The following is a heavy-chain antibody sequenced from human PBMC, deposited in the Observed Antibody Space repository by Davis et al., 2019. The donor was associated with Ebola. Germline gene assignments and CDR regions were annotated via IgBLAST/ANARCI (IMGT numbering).Heavy chain of an antibody. CDR2: ISDDGSST. J-gene: IGHJ4*02. Sequence: GESLKISCGTSGFTFSSYYMHWVRQAPGKGLVWVSRISDDGSSTHYADSVKGRFTISRDNAKNTLYLQMNSLRAEDTAVYYCARGPSTGNSFTYWGQGTLVTVSS. D-gene: IGHD6-13*01. V-gene: IGHV3-74*01. CDR3: ARGPSTGNSFTY. CDR1: GFTFSSYY.